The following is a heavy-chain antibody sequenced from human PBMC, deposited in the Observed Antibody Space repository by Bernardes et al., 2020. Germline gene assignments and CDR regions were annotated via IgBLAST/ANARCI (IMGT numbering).Heavy chain of an antibody. D-gene: IGHD4-17*01. CDR2: IKSKTDGGTT. J-gene: IGHJ4*02. V-gene: IGHV3-15*01. CDR3: TTPRDYGDYFRWEEFDY. CDR1: GFTFSNAW. Sequence: GGSLRLSCAASGFTFSNAWMSWVRQAPGKGLEWVGRIKSKTDGGTTDYAAPVKGRFTISRDDSKNTLYLQMNSLKTEDTAVYYCTTPRDYGDYFRWEEFDYWGQGTLVTVSS.